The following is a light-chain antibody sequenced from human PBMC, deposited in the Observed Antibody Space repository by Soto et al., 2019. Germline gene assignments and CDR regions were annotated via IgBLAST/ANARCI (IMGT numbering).Light chain of an antibody. CDR3: QQYNSYSPTT. V-gene: IGKV1-5*03. J-gene: IGKJ2*01. CDR1: QSISSW. CDR2: KAS. Sequence: DIQMTQSPSTLSASVGDRVTITCRASQSISSWLAWYQQKPGKAPKLLIYKASSLESGVPSRFSGSRSGTEFTLTISSLQPDDFATYYCQQYNSYSPTTFGQGTKLEIK.